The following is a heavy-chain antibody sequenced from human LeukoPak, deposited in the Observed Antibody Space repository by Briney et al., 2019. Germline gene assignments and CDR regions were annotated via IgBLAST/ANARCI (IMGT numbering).Heavy chain of an antibody. Sequence: GGSLRLSCAASGFTFSSYSMNWVRQAPGKGLEWVSSISSSSSYIYYADSVKGRFTISRDNAKNSLYLQMNSLRAEDTAVYYCVREKVVPAPFDYWGQGTLVTVSS. V-gene: IGHV3-21*01. CDR2: ISSSSSYI. D-gene: IGHD2-2*01. J-gene: IGHJ4*02. CDR1: GFTFSSYS. CDR3: VREKVVPAPFDY.